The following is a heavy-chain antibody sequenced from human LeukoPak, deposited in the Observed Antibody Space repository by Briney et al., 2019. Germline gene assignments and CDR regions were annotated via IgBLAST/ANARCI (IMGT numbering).Heavy chain of an antibody. J-gene: IGHJ2*01. CDR1: GGSISSTDYY. V-gene: IGHV4-30-4*01. D-gene: IGHD3-9*01. Sequence: SQTLSLTCTVSGGSISSTDYYWAWIRQPPGKGLESIGYIYYSGSTYYNPSLKSPVTISVDTSKNQFSLKLSSVTAADTAVYYCARMIFTRYCYFDLWGRGTLVTVSS. CDR2: IYYSGST. CDR3: ARMIFTRYCYFDL.